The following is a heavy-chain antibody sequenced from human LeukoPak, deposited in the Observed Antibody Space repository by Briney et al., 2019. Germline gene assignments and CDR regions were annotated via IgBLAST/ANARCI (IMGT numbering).Heavy chain of an antibody. CDR2: ISAYNGNT. CDR3: AKSPSAAAEFDP. J-gene: IGHJ5*02. CDR1: GYTVTRYG. Sequence: ASVKVSCKASGYTVTRYGISWVRQAPGQGLEWMGWISAYNGNTNYAQKLQGRVTMTTDTSTSTAYMELRSLRSDDTAVYYCAKSPSAAAEFDPWGQGALVTVSS. D-gene: IGHD6-13*01. V-gene: IGHV1-18*04.